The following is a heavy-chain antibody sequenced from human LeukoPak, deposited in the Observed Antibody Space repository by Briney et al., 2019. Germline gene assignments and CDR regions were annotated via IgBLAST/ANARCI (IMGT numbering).Heavy chain of an antibody. Sequence: SETLSLTCTVSGGSISSYYWSWIRQPPGKGLEWIGYIYYSGSTNFNPSLKSRVTISVDTSKNQFSLKLSSVTAADTAVYYCARGLPSSIRLYFDYWGQGTLVTVSS. D-gene: IGHD2-2*01. CDR2: IYYSGST. CDR3: ARGLPSSIRLYFDY. J-gene: IGHJ4*02. V-gene: IGHV4-59*01. CDR1: GGSISSYY.